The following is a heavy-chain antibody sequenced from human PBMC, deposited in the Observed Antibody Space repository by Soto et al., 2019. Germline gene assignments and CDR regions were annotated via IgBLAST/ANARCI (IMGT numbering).Heavy chain of an antibody. CDR3: ARRPSVLVAPAVDY. D-gene: IGHD2-2*01. J-gene: IGHJ4*02. Sequence: ASVKVSCKASGYTFTGYYMHWVRQAPGQGLEWMGWINPNSGGTNYAQKFQGRVTMTRDTSISTAYMELSRLRSDDTAVYYCARRPSVLVAPAVDYWCQGPLVTVCS. CDR2: INPNSGGT. V-gene: IGHV1-2*02. CDR1: GYTFTGYY.